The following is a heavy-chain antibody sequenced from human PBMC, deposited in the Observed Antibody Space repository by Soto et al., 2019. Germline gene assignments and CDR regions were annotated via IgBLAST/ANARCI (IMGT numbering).Heavy chain of an antibody. Sequence: EVQLVESGGGLIQPGGSLRVYCAASGFTVSTYYMSWVRQAPGKGLEWVSVIYTTGSTSYADSVKGRFTISRDNPKNTVYLQMNSLRPEDTAMYYCARDLGRDSDQHWGQGTLVTVSS. CDR1: GFTVSTYY. CDR2: IYTTGST. J-gene: IGHJ1*01. V-gene: IGHV3-53*01. CDR3: ARDLGRDSDQH. D-gene: IGHD2-21*02.